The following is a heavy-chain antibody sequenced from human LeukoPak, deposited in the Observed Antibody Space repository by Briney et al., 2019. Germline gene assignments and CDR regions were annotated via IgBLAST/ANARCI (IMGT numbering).Heavy chain of an antibody. CDR1: GGSFNGYY. J-gene: IGHJ4*02. CDR3: ARVPLRFLEPFDY. CDR2: INHSGTT. D-gene: IGHD3-3*01. V-gene: IGHV4-34*01. Sequence: SETLSLTCSVYGGSFNGYYWSWIRQPPGKGLEWIGEINHSGTTNYNPSLKSRVTMSLGTSKNRFSLRLNSVTAADTAVYYCARVPLRFLEPFDYWGQGTLVTVSS.